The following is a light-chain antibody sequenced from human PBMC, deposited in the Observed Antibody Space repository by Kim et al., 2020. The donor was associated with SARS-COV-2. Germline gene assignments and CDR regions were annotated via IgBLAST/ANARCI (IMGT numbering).Light chain of an antibody. CDR1: SSNIGSNT. CDR2: TDN. Sequence: QSVLTQPPSASGTPGQRVTISCSGSSSNIGSNTVNWYQQLPGTAPQLLIYTDNRRPSGVSDRVSCSKSGTSASLAISALRSEDEADYYCATWDDSLNVWVFGGGTQLTVL. V-gene: IGLV1-44*01. CDR3: ATWDDSLNVWV. J-gene: IGLJ3*02.